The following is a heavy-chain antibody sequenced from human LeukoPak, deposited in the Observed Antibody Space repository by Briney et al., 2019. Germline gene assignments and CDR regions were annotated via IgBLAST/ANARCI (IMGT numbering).Heavy chain of an antibody. CDR3: ARREFTTSSGNYYFDY. Sequence: SETLSLTCTVSGGSTSSTNYYWGWIRQPPGKGLEWIGTISYGGSTYCNPSLKSRVTISIDTSKNQFSLNLSSVTAADTAVYFCARREFTTSSGNYYFDYWGQGTLVTVSS. CDR2: ISYGGST. J-gene: IGHJ4*02. V-gene: IGHV4-39*01. D-gene: IGHD6-6*01. CDR1: GGSTSSTNYY.